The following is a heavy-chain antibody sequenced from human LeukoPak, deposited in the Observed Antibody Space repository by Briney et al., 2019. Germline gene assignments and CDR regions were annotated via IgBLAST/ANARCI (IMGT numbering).Heavy chain of an antibody. CDR3: AKHDYGDFTPSPFPI. J-gene: IGHJ4*02. D-gene: IGHD4-17*01. Sequence: GGSLRLSCAASGFTFSSYAMSWVRQAPGKGLEWVCTVTNSGGSTYHADSVKGRFTISRDNSKNTLSLQMNSLRAEDAAVYYCAKHDYGDFTPSPFPIWGQGTLVTVSS. V-gene: IGHV3-23*01. CDR1: GFTFSSYA. CDR2: VTNSGGST.